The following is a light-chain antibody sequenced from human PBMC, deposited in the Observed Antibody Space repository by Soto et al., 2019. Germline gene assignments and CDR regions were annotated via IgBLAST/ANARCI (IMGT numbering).Light chain of an antibody. CDR1: HSLSSN. CDR2: GAS. J-gene: IGKJ1*01. Sequence: EIVMTQSPATLSGSIKERATLSCRASHSLSSNLAWYQQKPGQAPSLLIYGASARATGIPARFSGSGSGTEFTLTISSRQSEDFAGYYFQQRSNGPPWTFGQGTKV. CDR3: QQRSNGPPWT. V-gene: IGKV3-15*01.